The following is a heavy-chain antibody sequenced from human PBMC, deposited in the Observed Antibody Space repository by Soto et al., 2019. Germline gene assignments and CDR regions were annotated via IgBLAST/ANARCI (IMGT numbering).Heavy chain of an antibody. CDR3: TTSHAGELNN. CDR2: IFESGAT. CDR1: GGSISSSSW. Sequence: QVQLQESGPGLVKPSGTLSLTCAVSGGSISSSSWWTWVRQSPGKGLEWIGEIFESGATNYNPSLKSRLTMSVDKAQNQFSLNLSSLTAADTAVYFCTTSHAGELNNWGPGTLVTVSS. V-gene: IGHV4-4*02. D-gene: IGHD1-7*01. J-gene: IGHJ4*02.